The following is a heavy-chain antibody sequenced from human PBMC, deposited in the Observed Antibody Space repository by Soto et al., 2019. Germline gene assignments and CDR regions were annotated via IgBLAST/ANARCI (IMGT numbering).Heavy chain of an antibody. CDR2: ISSRSSYI. Sequence: GGSLRLSCAASGFTFSSYSMNWVRQAPGKGLEWVSSISSRSSYIYYADSVKGRFTISRDNAKNSLYLQMNSLRAEDTAVYYCARGSLVLRYFDVWGKGTMVTVSS. CDR3: ARGSLVLRYFDV. D-gene: IGHD3-9*01. J-gene: IGHJ6*04. V-gene: IGHV3-21*01. CDR1: GFTFSSYS.